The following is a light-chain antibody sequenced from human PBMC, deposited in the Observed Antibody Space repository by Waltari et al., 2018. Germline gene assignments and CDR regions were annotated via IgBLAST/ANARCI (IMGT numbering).Light chain of an antibody. CDR1: QGIGNW. CDR2: RAS. V-gene: IGKV1-33*01. Sequence: DIQMTQSPSSLSAPVGDRVTITCRASQGIGNWLAWYQQKPGKAPNLLIYRASNLETGVPSRFSGSGSGTDFTLTISSLQPEDIATYYCQQHDNSPPTFGQGTKVEIK. J-gene: IGKJ1*01. CDR3: QQHDNSPPT.